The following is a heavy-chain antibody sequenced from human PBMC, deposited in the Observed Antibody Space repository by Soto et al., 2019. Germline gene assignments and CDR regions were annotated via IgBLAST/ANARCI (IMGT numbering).Heavy chain of an antibody. D-gene: IGHD3-10*01. V-gene: IGHV3-33*01. CDR2: IWYDGSSE. Sequence: GSLRLSCVASGFTFSNYGVHWVRQAPGKGLEWVAVIWYDGSSEYYTESVKGRFTISRDNSKNTLYLQMNSLRAEDTAVYYCARVPGSGTYYDNRIANDAFDIWGQGTMVTVS. CDR1: GFTFSNYG. J-gene: IGHJ3*02. CDR3: ARVPGSGTYYDNRIANDAFDI.